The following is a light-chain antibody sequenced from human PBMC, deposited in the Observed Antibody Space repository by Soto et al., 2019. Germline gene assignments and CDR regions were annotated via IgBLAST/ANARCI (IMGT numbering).Light chain of an antibody. Sequence: DIQRTQSPSSLYASVGDRVTITCRASDSISTYLNWYQQKPGKAPKLLVYAASSLQSGVPSRFSGSGSGTDFTLTISSLQPEDFATYYCQQSYSTPLTFGGGTKGEIK. J-gene: IGKJ4*01. CDR3: QQSYSTPLT. CDR1: DSISTY. V-gene: IGKV1-39*01. CDR2: AAS.